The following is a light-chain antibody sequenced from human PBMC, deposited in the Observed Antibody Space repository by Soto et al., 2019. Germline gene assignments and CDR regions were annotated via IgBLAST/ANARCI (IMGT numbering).Light chain of an antibody. CDR2: KNN. V-gene: IGLV1-47*01. Sequence: QSVVTQPPSASGTPGQRVTISCSGSSSNIGSNYVYWYQQLPGMAPKLLIYKNNQRPSGVPDRFSGSKSGTSASLAISGLRSEDEADYYCAAWDDGLSGWVFGGGTKVTVL. J-gene: IGLJ3*02. CDR1: SSNIGSNY. CDR3: AAWDDGLSGWV.